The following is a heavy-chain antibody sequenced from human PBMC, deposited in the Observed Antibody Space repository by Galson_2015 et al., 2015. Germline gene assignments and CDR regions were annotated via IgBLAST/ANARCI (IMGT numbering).Heavy chain of an antibody. Sequence: SLRLSCAASGFTFDDYAMHWVRQAPGKGLEWVSGISWNSGSIGYADSVKGRFTISRDNSKNTLYLQMNSLRAEDTAVYYCASSLYDSSGYRQKGPFDYWGQGTLVTVSS. CDR2: ISWNSGSI. CDR3: ASSLYDSSGYRQKGPFDY. V-gene: IGHV3-9*01. D-gene: IGHD3-22*01. CDR1: GFTFDDYA. J-gene: IGHJ4*02.